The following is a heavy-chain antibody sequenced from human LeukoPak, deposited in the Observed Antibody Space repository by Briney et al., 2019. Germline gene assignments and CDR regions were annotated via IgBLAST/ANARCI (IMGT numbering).Heavy chain of an antibody. V-gene: IGHV4-34*01. D-gene: IGHD1-14*01. J-gene: IGHJ4*02. CDR2: INRNGDT. CDR3: ARGPNDSDHDFDY. Sequence: SETLSLTCAVYSGSFSDQYWSWIRQPPGKGLEWIGQINRNGDTYYTPSLRSRVTISRDTTKNQSSLKVTSVTAADTAVYYCARGPNDSDHDFDYWGQGTPVTVSS. CDR1: SGSFSDQY.